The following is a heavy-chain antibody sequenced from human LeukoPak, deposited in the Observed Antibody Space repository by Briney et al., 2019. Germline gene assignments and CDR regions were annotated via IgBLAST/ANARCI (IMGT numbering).Heavy chain of an antibody. CDR2: INHSGST. CDR1: GGSFSGYY. D-gene: IGHD1-1*01. V-gene: IGHV4-34*01. J-gene: IGHJ4*02. Sequence: SETLSLTCAVYGGSFSGYYWSWIRQPPGKGLEWIGEINHSGSTNYNPSLKSRVTISVDTSKNQFSLKLSSVTAADTAVYYCARDHNASVFDYWGQGTLDTVSS. CDR3: ARDHNASVFDY.